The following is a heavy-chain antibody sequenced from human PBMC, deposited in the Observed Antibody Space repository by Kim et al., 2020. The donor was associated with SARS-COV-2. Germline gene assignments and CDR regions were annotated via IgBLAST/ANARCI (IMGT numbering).Heavy chain of an antibody. Sequence: ADPVKGRFTISRDNSKTTLFLQMNSLRAEDTAVYYCAKGAAYYYHYGMDVWGQGTTVTVSS. V-gene: IGHV3-23*01. CDR3: AKGAAYYYHYGMDV. D-gene: IGHD6-13*01. J-gene: IGHJ6*02.